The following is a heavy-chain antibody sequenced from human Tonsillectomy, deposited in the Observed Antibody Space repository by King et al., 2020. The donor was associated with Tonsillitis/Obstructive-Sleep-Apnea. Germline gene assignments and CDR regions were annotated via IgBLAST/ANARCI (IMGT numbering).Heavy chain of an antibody. V-gene: IGHV3-48*03. CDR3: ARQGGDYGYYHGMDV. CDR1: GFTFSSYE. D-gene: IGHD4-17*01. CDR2: ICSGANIL. J-gene: IGHJ6*02. Sequence: QLVQSGGGLVQPGGSLRLSCAASGFTFSSYEMNWVRQAPGKGLEWVSYICSGANILWHADSVKGRFTISRDNAKKSLFLQMNSLRVEDTAVYYCARQGGDYGYYHGMDVGGQGTTVTVSS.